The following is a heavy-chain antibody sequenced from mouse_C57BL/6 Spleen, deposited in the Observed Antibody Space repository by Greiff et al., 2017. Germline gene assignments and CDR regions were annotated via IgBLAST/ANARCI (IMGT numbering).Heavy chain of an antibody. CDR3: DRPFYGYVGDNFDY. CDR1: GFSLCTIGMG. CDR2: IWWDDDK. D-gene: IGHD2-14*01. V-gene: IGHV8-8*01. Sequence: QVTLKESVPGILQPSQTLSLSCSFSGFSLCTIGMGVGWIRQPSGKGLEWLAHIWWDDDKYYNPALKSRPKISKATSKYQVVVKLANVDTADKATYYCDRPFYGYVGDNFDYWGQGTTLTVSS. J-gene: IGHJ2*01.